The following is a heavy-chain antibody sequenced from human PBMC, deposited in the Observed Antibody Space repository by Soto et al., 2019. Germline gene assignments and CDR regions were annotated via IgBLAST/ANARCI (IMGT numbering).Heavy chain of an antibody. Sequence: VESLKISCKGSGYSFTSYWICCGRQMAGKALEWMGIIYPGDSDTRYSPSFQGQVTISADKSISTAYLQWISLEASDTAMYYCARRRRAVADPYYYYDMDVWGQGTTVTFSS. J-gene: IGHJ6*02. CDR1: GYSFTSYW. D-gene: IGHD6-19*01. CDR3: ARRRRAVADPYYYYDMDV. V-gene: IGHV5-51*01. CDR2: IYPGDSDT.